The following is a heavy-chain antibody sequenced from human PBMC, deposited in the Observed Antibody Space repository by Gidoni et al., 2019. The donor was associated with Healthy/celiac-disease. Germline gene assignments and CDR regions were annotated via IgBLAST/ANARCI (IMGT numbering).Heavy chain of an antibody. J-gene: IGHJ6*02. CDR3: AREKDYDFWSGYRYGMDV. CDR1: GYTFTGYY. Sequence: QVQLVQSGAEVKKPGASVKVSCKASGYTFTGYYMHWVRQAPGQGLEWMGWINPNSGGTNYAQKFQGWVTMTRDTSISTAYMELSRLRSDDTAVYYCAREKDYDFWSGYRYGMDVWGQGTTVTVSS. V-gene: IGHV1-2*04. CDR2: INPNSGGT. D-gene: IGHD3-3*01.